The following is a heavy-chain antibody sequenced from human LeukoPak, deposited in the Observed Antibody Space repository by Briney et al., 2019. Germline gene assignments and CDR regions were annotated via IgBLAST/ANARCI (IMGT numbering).Heavy chain of an antibody. J-gene: IGHJ4*02. D-gene: IGHD6-19*01. CDR1: GGSISSYY. CDR2: IYYSGST. Sequence: SSETLSLTCTVSGGSISSYYWSWIRQPPGKGLEWIGYIYYSGSTNYNPSLKSRVTISVDTSKNQFSLKLSSVTAADTAVYYCARQEWLVPRSYWGQGTLVTVSS. CDR3: ARQEWLVPRSY. V-gene: IGHV4-59*08.